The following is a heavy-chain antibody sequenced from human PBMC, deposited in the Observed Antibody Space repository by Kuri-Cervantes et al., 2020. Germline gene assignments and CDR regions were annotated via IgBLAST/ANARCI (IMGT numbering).Heavy chain of an antibody. Sequence: SVKVSCKASGYTFTSYYIHWVRQAPGQGLEWMGRIIPIFGAPNYAQKFQGRVTITTDDSTSIAYMELSSLRSEDTAVYYCARGSVYYGSASYYNAIIDAFDIWGQGTMVTVSS. D-gene: IGHD3-10*01. V-gene: IGHV1-69*05. CDR1: GYTFTSYY. CDR3: ARGSVYYGSASYYNAIIDAFDI. J-gene: IGHJ3*02. CDR2: IIPIFGAP.